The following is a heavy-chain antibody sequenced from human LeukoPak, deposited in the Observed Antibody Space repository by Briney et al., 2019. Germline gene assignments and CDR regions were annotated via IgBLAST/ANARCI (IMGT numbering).Heavy chain of an antibody. CDR3: ARGPGGWYFY. CDR2: IYYSGST. Sequence: SETLSLTCTVSGGSISSYYWSWIRQPPGKGLEWIGYIYYSGSTNYNPSLKSRVTISVDTSKNQFSLKLSSVTAADTAVYYCARGPGGWYFYWGQGTLVTVSS. D-gene: IGHD6-19*01. J-gene: IGHJ4*02. CDR1: GGSISSYY. V-gene: IGHV4-59*01.